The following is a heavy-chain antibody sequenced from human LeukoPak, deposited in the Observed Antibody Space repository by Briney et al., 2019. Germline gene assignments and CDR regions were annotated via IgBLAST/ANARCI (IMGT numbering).Heavy chain of an antibody. J-gene: IGHJ6*02. CDR2: ISSSGSTI. V-gene: IGHV3-11*01. CDR3: ARELIVVVPAAMGKQYYYYGMDV. D-gene: IGHD2-2*01. CDR1: GFSFTHAW. Sequence: GGSLRLSCAASGFSFTHAWMSWIRQAPGKGLEWVSYISSSGSTIYYADSVKGRFTISRDNAKNSLYLQMNSLRAEDTAVYYCARELIVVVPAAMGKQYYYYGMDVWGQGTTVTVSS.